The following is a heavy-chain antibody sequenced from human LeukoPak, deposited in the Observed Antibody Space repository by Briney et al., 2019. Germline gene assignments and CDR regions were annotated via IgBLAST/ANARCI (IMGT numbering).Heavy chain of an antibody. CDR1: GFTFSSYE. V-gene: IGHV3-23*01. CDR3: AKDHYDILTGYYLGFFSDY. J-gene: IGHJ4*02. Sequence: PGGSLRLSCAASGFTFSSYEMNWVRQAPGKGLEWVSAISGSGGSTYYADSVKGRFTISRDNSKNTLYLQMNSLRAEDTAVYYCAKDHYDILTGYYLGFFSDYWGQGTLVTVSS. D-gene: IGHD3-9*01. CDR2: ISGSGGST.